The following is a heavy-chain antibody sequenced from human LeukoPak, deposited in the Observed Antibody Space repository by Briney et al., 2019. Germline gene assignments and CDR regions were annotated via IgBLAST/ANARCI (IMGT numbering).Heavy chain of an antibody. Sequence: GGSLRLACAASGFTFTYAWMSWVRQAPGKGLEWVGRIKSKTDGETTEYAAPVKGRFTISRDDSKNTLYLQMNSLKTEDTALYYCTTAPSGYAYMNGWHLDYWGQGALVTVSS. D-gene: IGHD5-18*01. V-gene: IGHV3-15*01. J-gene: IGHJ4*02. CDR2: IKSKTDGETT. CDR1: GFTFTYAW. CDR3: TTAPSGYAYMNGWHLDY.